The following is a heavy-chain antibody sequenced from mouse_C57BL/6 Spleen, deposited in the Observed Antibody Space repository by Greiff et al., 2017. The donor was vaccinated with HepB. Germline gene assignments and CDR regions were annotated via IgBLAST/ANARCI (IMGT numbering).Heavy chain of an antibody. CDR1: GYAFSSYW. CDR2: IYPGDGDT. CDR3: SRTVTTVVAPFDY. Sequence: VQLQQSGAELVKPGASVKISCKASGYAFSSYWMNWVKQRPGKGLEWIGQIYPGDGDTNYNGKFKGKATLTADKSSSTAYMQLSSLTSEDSAVYFWSRTVTTVVAPFDYWGQCTTLTVSS. J-gene: IGHJ2*01. V-gene: IGHV1-80*01. D-gene: IGHD1-1*01.